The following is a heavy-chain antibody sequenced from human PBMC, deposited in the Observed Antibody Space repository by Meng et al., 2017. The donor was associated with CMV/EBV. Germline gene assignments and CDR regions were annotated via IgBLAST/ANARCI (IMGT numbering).Heavy chain of an antibody. D-gene: IGHD6-13*01. CDR2: IYWDDDK. CDR3: ARIAAAGRFDY. J-gene: IGHJ4*02. Sequence: QITFKESGPPLVKPTQTLTLTCPFSGFSLSTSGVGVGWIRQPPGKALEWLALIYWDDDKRYSPSLKSRLTITKDTSKNQVVLTMTNMDPVDTATYYCARIAAAGRFDYWGQGTLVTVSS. CDR1: GFSLSTSGVG. V-gene: IGHV2-5*02.